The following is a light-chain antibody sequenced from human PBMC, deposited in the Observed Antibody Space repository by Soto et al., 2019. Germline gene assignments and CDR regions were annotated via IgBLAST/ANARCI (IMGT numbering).Light chain of an antibody. V-gene: IGKV1-6*01. CDR2: AAS. CDR1: QGIRND. J-gene: IGKJ4*01. Sequence: AIQMTQSPPSLFASVGDRVTITCRASQGIRNDLGWYQQKPGKAPKLLLYAASTLQSGVPSRFSGSGSGTDSTLTISSLQPEDFATYYCLQDYDYPLIFGGGTEVDIK. CDR3: LQDYDYPLI.